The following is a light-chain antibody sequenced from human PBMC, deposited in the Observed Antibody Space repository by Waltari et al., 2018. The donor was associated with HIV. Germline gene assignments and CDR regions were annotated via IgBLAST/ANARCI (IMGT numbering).Light chain of an antibody. CDR1: QSISNN. CDR2: CAT. CDR3: EQYNNLPLYT. J-gene: IGKJ2*01. V-gene: IGKV3-15*01. Sequence: DILLTQSPSPLSVSPGDRATLTCRASQSISNNLTWYQQKPGQPPKLFIYCATTWVPGLPARFSGSGSGTEFTLTISSLQSEDFAIYYCEQYNNLPLYTFGQGTKLEIK.